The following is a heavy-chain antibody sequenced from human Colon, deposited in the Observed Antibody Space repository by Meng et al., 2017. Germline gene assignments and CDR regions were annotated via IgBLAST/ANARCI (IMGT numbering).Heavy chain of an antibody. CDR1: GFSVSSDF. D-gene: IGHD3-3*01. CDR3: ANRFV. Sequence: EVQLVEWGGGLVQPGGSLSLSCAVSGFSVSSDFMIWVRQAPGKGLEWVSMIHSSAGTFFADSVKGRFTVSTDNSKNTLYLQMNSLRIEDTAVYHCANRFVWGLGTLVTVSS. CDR2: IHSSAGT. J-gene: IGHJ4*02. V-gene: IGHV3-66*02.